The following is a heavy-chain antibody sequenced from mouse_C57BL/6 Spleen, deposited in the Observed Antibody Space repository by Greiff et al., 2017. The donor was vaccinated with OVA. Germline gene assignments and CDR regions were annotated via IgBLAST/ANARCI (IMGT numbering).Heavy chain of an antibody. J-gene: IGHJ1*03. CDR1: GYAFSSYW. Sequence: QVQLQQSGAELVKPGASVKISCKASGYAFSSYWMNWVKQRPGKGLEWIGQIYPGDGDTNYNGKFKGKATLTADKSSSTAYMQLSSLTSEDSAVYFCARYWDYGSSFYWYFDVWGTGTTVTVSS. D-gene: IGHD1-1*01. V-gene: IGHV1-80*01. CDR2: IYPGDGDT. CDR3: ARYWDYGSSFYWYFDV.